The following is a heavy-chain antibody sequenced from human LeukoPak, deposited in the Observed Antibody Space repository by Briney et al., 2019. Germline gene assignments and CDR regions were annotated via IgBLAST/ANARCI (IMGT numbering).Heavy chain of an antibody. Sequence: GGSLRLSCAASGFTFSPYEMNWVRQPPGKGLEWVSYISGSGTTIYYADSVKSRFTISRDNAKNSLYLHMNSLRAEDTAVYYCARDGARGSCNSTSCYWFDYWGQGTLVTVSS. D-gene: IGHD2-2*01. V-gene: IGHV3-48*03. CDR2: ISGSGTTI. CDR3: ARDGARGSCNSTSCYWFDY. J-gene: IGHJ4*02. CDR1: GFTFSPYE.